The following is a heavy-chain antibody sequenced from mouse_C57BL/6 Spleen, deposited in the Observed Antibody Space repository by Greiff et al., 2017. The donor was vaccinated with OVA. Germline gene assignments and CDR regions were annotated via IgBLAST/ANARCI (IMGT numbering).Heavy chain of an antibody. CDR1: GFTFSSYA. J-gene: IGHJ3*01. Sequence: EVQVVESGEGLVKPGGSLKLSCAASGFTFSSYAMSWVRQTPEKRLEWVAYISSGGDYIYYADTVKGRFTISRDNARNTLYLQMSSLKSEDTAMYYCTREHPGWFAYWGQGTLVTVSA. V-gene: IGHV5-9-1*02. CDR2: ISSGGDYI. CDR3: TREHPGWFAY.